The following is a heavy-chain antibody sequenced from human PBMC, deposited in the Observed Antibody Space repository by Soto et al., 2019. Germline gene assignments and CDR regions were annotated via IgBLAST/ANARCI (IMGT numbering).Heavy chain of an antibody. CDR2: VYLTGTA. Sequence: ETLSLTCTVSGGSISSWSYYWGWIRQPPGKGLEWIGIVYLTGTAYYNPSLKSRVAISVDTSKNQFSLMVTSVTAADTAVYYCAGLPKRPAQYCDSPTCYNWFHPWGQGALVTSPQ. J-gene: IGHJ5*02. V-gene: IGHV4-39*01. D-gene: IGHD2-2*01. CDR1: GGSISSWSYY. CDR3: AGLPKRPAQYCDSPTCYNWFHP.